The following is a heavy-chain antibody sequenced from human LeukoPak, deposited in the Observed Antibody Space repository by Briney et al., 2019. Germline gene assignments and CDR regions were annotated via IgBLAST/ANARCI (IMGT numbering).Heavy chain of an antibody. CDR1: GGSISSSSYY. Sequence: SETLSLTCTVSGGSISSSSYYWGWIRQPPGKGLEWIGSIYYSGSTYYNPSLKSRVTISVDTSKNQFSLKLSSVTAADTAVYYCARQGYGGNYDFDYWGQGTLVTVSS. CDR2: IYYSGST. D-gene: IGHD4-23*01. J-gene: IGHJ4*02. V-gene: IGHV4-39*01. CDR3: ARQGYGGNYDFDY.